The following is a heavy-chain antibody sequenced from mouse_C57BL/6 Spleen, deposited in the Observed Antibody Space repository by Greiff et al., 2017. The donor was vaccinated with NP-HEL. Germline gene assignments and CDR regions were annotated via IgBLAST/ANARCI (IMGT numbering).Heavy chain of an antibody. D-gene: IGHD2-1*01. Sequence: VKLMESGPELVKPGASVKISCKASGYAFSSSWMNWVKQRPGKGLEWIGRIYPGDGDTNYNGKFKGKATLTADKSSSTAYMQLSSLTSEDSAVYFCAREDGNSFAYWGQGTLVTVSA. V-gene: IGHV1-82*01. CDR3: AREDGNSFAY. J-gene: IGHJ3*01. CDR2: IYPGDGDT. CDR1: GYAFSSSW.